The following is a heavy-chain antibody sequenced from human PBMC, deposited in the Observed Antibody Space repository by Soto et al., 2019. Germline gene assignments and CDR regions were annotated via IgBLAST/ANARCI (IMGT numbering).Heavy chain of an antibody. V-gene: IGHV3-33*01. CDR1: GFTFSSYG. J-gene: IGHJ4*02. CDR3: ARDRSGYYYDSSGPFDY. CDR2: IWYDGSNK. D-gene: IGHD3-22*01. Sequence: GGSLRLSCAASGFTFSSYGMHWVRQAPGKGPEWVAVIWYDGSNKYYADSVKGRFTISRDNSKNTLYLQMNSLRAEDTAVYYCARDRSGYYYDSSGPFDYWGQGTLVTVSS.